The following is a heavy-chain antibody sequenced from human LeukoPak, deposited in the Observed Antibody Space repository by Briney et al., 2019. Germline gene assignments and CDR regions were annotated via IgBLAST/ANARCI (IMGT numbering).Heavy chain of an antibody. CDR3: ARTYDYIWGSFRSHSFDS. D-gene: IGHD3-16*02. CDR1: GGSISSNNYY. Sequence: SETLSLTCTVYGGSISSNNYYWGWIRQPPGKVLEWIGSLYYSGSSYYNPALKSLRTISVDASKNQFPLKLSSVTAADTGVYYCARTYDYIWGSFRSHSFDSWGQGTLVTVSS. V-gene: IGHV4-39*01. J-gene: IGHJ4*02. CDR2: LYYSGSS.